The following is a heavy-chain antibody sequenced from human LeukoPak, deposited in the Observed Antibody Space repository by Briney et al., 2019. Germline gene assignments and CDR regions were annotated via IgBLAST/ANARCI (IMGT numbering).Heavy chain of an antibody. CDR1: GFTFSSYS. J-gene: IGHJ4*02. Sequence: GGSLRLSCAASGFTFSSYSMNWVRQAPGKGLEWVSYISSSSSTIYYADSVKGRFTISRDNAKNSLYLQMNSLRAEDTAVYYCASHDYGDYVGYWGQGTLVTVSS. V-gene: IGHV3-48*01. CDR2: ISSSSSTI. D-gene: IGHD4-17*01. CDR3: ASHDYGDYVGY.